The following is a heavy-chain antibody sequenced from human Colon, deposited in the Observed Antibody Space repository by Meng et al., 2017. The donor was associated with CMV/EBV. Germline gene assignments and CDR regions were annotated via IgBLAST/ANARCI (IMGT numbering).Heavy chain of an antibody. V-gene: IGHV3-23*01. J-gene: IGHJ6*02. Sequence: GGSLRLSCAASGFTFSDHYMAWVRQAPGKGLEWVSSISSESESTNYADSVKGRFTISRDNSKNTLYLQMNSLRAEDTAVYYCAKVNMGAITYDYGLDVWGQGTTVTVSS. CDR3: AKVNMGAITYDYGLDV. CDR2: ISSESEST. D-gene: IGHD1-26*01. CDR1: GFTFSDHY.